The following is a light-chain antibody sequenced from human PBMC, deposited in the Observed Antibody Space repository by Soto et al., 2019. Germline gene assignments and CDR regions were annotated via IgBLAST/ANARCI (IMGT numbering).Light chain of an antibody. V-gene: IGLV2-14*01. Sequence: QSVLTQPASVSGSPGQSITISCTGTSSDVGGYNYVSWYQQYPGKAPRLLIYAVSNRPSGVSDRFSGSKSGNTASLTISGLQAEDEADYYCCSYGGRILVIFGEGTKLTVL. CDR2: AVS. J-gene: IGLJ2*01. CDR3: CSYGGRILVI. CDR1: SSDVGGYNY.